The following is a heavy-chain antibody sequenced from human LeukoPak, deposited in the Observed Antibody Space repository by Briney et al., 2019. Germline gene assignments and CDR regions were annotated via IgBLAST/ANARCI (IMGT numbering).Heavy chain of an antibody. CDR3: ARFFWSGSKGLDY. J-gene: IGHJ4*02. D-gene: IGHD3-3*01. CDR2: IYHRGST. V-gene: IGHV4-4*09. Sequence: SETLSLTCTVSGGSINISYWSWIRQPPGKGLEWIGYIYHRGSTNYNPSLKSRITVSVDTSKNQFSLKLSSVTAADTAVYYCARFFWSGSKGLDYWGQGTLVTVSS. CDR1: GGSINISY.